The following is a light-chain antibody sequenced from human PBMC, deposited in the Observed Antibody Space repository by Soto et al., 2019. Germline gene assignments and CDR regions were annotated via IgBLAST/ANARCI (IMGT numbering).Light chain of an antibody. Sequence: QSVTTHPSPLSWPPGRVVPITCPRRHYAIGSYNSVSWYLQDPGKAPKLIIYDVSYRPSGVSNRFFGSKSGNTASLTISALQAEDEADYYCSSYTSSSTYVFGTGTKVTGL. CDR2: DVS. CDR1: HYAIGSYNS. CDR3: SSYTSSSTYV. J-gene: IGLJ1*01. V-gene: IGLV2-14*01.